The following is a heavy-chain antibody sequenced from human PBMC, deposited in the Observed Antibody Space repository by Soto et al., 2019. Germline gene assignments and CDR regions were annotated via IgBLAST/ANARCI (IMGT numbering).Heavy chain of an antibody. CDR2: ISYDGSNK. V-gene: IGHV3-30*18. Sequence: GGSLRLSCAASGFTFSSYGMHWVRQAPGKGLEWVAVISYDGSNKYYADSVKGRFTISRDNSKNTLYLQMNSLRAEDTAVYYCAKEGIAATPCDYWGQGTLVTVSS. CDR1: GFTFSSYG. D-gene: IGHD6-13*01. CDR3: AKEGIAATPCDY. J-gene: IGHJ4*02.